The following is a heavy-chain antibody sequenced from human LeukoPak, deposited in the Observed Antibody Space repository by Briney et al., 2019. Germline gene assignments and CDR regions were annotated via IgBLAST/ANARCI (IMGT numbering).Heavy chain of an antibody. D-gene: IGHD3-22*01. V-gene: IGHV3-30*02. CDR2: IRYDGSNK. Sequence: GGSLRLSCAASGFTFSSYGMHWVRQAPGKGLEWVAFIRYDGSNKYYADSVKGRFTISRDNSKNTLCLQMNSLRAEDTAVYYCAKDRAYYYDSSGFDYWGQGTLVTVSS. CDR3: AKDRAYYYDSSGFDY. J-gene: IGHJ4*02. CDR1: GFTFSSYG.